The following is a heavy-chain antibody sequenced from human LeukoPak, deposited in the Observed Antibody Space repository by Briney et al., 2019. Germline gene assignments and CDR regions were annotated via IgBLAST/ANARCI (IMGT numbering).Heavy chain of an antibody. D-gene: IGHD2-2*01. J-gene: IGHJ5*02. CDR3: ARTRSVPAATGPDRQKNWFDP. CDR2: IWYDGSNK. CDR1: GFTFSSYG. Sequence: PGGSLRLSCAASGFTFSSYGMHWVRQAPGKGLEWVAVIWYDGSNKYYADSVKGRFTISRDNSKNTVYLQMNSLRAEDTAVYNCARTRSVPAATGPDRQKNWFDPWGQGTLVTVSS. V-gene: IGHV3-33*01.